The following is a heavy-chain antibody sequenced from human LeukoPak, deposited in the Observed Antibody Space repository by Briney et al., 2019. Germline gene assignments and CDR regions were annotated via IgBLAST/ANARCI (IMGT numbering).Heavy chain of an antibody. D-gene: IGHD5-12*01. V-gene: IGHV1-69*05. J-gene: IGHJ4*02. CDR1: GGTFSSYA. Sequence: ASVKVSCKASGGTFSSYAISWVRQAPGQGLEWMGSIISIFGTANYAQKFQGRVTITRDESTSTDYMELSSLRSEDTAGYYLESEGERRDFCAYVGKFDYWGQGTLVTVSS. CDR2: IISIFGTA. CDR3: ESEGERRDFCAYVGKFDY.